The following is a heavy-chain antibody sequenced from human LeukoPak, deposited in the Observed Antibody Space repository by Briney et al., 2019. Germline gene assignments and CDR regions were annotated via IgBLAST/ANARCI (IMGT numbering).Heavy chain of an antibody. Sequence: GSLRLSCAASGFTSSSYALNWVRQAPGKGLEWVATVSGSGDRMYHADSVKGRFTISRDNSKNTIYLQMDSLRAEDTALYYCAKAAAAPGFDFWGQGTLVTVSS. CDR3: AKAAAAPGFDF. CDR1: GFTSSSYA. J-gene: IGHJ4*02. D-gene: IGHD6-13*01. V-gene: IGHV3-23*01. CDR2: VSGSGDRM.